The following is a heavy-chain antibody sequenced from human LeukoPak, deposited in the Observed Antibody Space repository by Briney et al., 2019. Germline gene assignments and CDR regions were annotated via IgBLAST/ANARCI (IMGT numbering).Heavy chain of an antibody. CDR1: GFTFSSYN. D-gene: IGHD3-22*01. V-gene: IGHV3-21*06. Sequence: GGSLRLSCAASGFTFSSYNMNWVRQAPGKGPEWVSSITSSSSYIYYADSVKGRFTTSRDNAKNSLYLQMDSLRVEDTAVYYCARRAGDYSHPYDYWGQGTLVTVSS. J-gene: IGHJ4*02. CDR2: ITSSSSYI. CDR3: ARRAGDYSHPYDY.